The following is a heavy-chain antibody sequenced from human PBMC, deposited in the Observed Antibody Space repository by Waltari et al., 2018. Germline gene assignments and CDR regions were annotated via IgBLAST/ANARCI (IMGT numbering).Heavy chain of an antibody. Sequence: EVQLVESGGGLVQPGGSLRLSYAASGFTCSRFCRSWVRKAPGKGLEWVANIKEDGSEKHYVDSMKGRFTISRDNAKNSLYLQMNILEAEDTAVYYCARDENWNYYYMDVWGKGTAVTVSS. V-gene: IGHV3-7*01. CDR2: IKEDGSEK. CDR1: GFTCSRFC. J-gene: IGHJ6*03. CDR3: ARDENWNYYYMDV. D-gene: IGHD1-1*01.